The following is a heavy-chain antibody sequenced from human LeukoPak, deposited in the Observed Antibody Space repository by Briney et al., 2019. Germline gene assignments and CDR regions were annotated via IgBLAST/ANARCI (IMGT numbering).Heavy chain of an antibody. D-gene: IGHD3-22*01. CDR3: ARNTPTLYYDSSGTFDY. J-gene: IGHJ4*02. CDR2: INPNSGGT. CDR1: GYSFTDYY. V-gene: IGHV1-2*02. Sequence: ASVKVSCKASGYSFTDYYMHWVRQAPGQGLEWMGWINPNSGGTNYAQKFQGRVTMTRDTSLSTAYMELTRLRSDDTAVYYCARNTPTLYYDSSGTFDYWGQGTLVTVSS.